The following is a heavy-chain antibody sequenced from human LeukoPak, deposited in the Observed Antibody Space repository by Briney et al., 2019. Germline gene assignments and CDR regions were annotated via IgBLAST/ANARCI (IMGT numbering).Heavy chain of an antibody. J-gene: IGHJ4*02. D-gene: IGHD3-10*01. Sequence: SVKVSCKASGGTFSSYAISWVRQAPGQGLEWMGGIIPIFGTANYAQKFQGRVTITTDESTSTAYMELSGLRSEDTAVYYCASSKPRGVRGVLDYWGQGTLVTVSS. V-gene: IGHV1-69*05. CDR1: GGTFSSYA. CDR3: ASSKPRGVRGVLDY. CDR2: IIPIFGTA.